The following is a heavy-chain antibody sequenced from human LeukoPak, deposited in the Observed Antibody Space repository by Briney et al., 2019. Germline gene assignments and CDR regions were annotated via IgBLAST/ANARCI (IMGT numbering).Heavy chain of an antibody. CDR2: ISAHNGNT. D-gene: IGHD2-2*01. CDR1: GYTFAIYG. J-gene: IGHJ4*02. CDR3: ARELQSCTSTTCYLPFDY. Sequence: GASVKVSCKASGYTFAIYGITWVRQAPGQGLEWMGWISAHNGNTNYAQKFQGRVTMTTDTSTSTAYMELRSLRSDDTAVYYCARELQSCTSTTCYLPFDYWGQGTLVTVSS. V-gene: IGHV1-18*01.